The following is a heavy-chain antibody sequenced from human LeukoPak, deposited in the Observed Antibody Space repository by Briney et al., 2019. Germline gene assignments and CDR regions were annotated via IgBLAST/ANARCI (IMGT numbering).Heavy chain of an antibody. Sequence: GGSLRLSCAASGFTFSSYDINWVRQALGKGLEWVSYISSIGGTMYYADSVKGRFTIPRDNAKNSLYLQMNNLRAEDTSVYYCARVSCSSTSCYRSYYYGLDVWGQGTTVTVSS. J-gene: IGHJ6*02. CDR3: ARVSCSSTSCYRSYYYGLDV. D-gene: IGHD2-2*01. CDR2: ISSIGGTM. V-gene: IGHV3-48*03. CDR1: GFTFSSYD.